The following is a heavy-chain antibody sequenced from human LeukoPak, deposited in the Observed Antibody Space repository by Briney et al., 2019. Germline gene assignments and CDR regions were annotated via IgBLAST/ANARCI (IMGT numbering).Heavy chain of an antibody. J-gene: IGHJ5*02. D-gene: IGHD6-6*01. Sequence: SGGSLRLSCAASGFTFSSYWMNWVRQAPGRGLEWVANIKPDESEKNYVDSVKGRFTISRDNAKNSLYLQMNSLRAEDTAVYYCASQYSSSYGWFDPWGQGTLVTVSS. CDR3: ASQYSSSYGWFDP. V-gene: IGHV3-7*01. CDR2: IKPDESEK. CDR1: GFTFSSYW.